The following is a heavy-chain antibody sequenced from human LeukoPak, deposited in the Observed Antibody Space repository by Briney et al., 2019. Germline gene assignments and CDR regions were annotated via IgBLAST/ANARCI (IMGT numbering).Heavy chain of an antibody. V-gene: IGHV3-23*01. Sequence: PGGSLRLSCAASGFTLSNYAMNWVRQAPGKGLEWVSAITGNGGSTYCADSVKGRFTISRDNSKNTLYLQMNSLRAEDTAVYYCAKRSRRLTVVRGVPREDVWGQGTSVTVSS. J-gene: IGHJ6*02. CDR2: ITGNGGST. CDR1: GFTLSNYA. D-gene: IGHD3-10*01. CDR3: AKRSRRLTVVRGVPREDV.